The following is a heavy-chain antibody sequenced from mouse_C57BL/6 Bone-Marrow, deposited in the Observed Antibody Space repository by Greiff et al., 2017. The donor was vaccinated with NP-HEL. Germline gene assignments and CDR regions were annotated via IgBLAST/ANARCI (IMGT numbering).Heavy chain of an antibody. V-gene: IGHV5-6*01. CDR2: ISSGGSYT. Sequence: EVKVVESGGDLVKPGGSLKLSCAASGFTFSSYGMSWVRQTPDKRLEWVATISSGGSYTYYPDSVKGRFTISRDNAKNTLYLQMSSLKSEDTAMYYCARPYYGSLDYWGQGTTLTVSS. CDR1: GFTFSSYG. J-gene: IGHJ2*01. CDR3: ARPYYGSLDY. D-gene: IGHD1-1*01.